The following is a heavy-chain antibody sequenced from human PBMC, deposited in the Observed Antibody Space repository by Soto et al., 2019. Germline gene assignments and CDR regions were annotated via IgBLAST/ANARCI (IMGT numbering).Heavy chain of an antibody. V-gene: IGHV3-30-3*01. J-gene: IGHJ6*01. D-gene: IGHD1-20*01. CDR3: ARDRLFASHTYNNNYDMDV. Sequence: GRSRRRSWAASGFGFSRYATKWVRQAPGKGLEWVAVITWDGSIKDYADSVNGRYTISRDNSNNTLFLQLNSLRAEDTAVYYCARDRLFASHTYNNNYDMDVWRQGTTVTVCS. CDR1: GFGFSRYA. CDR2: ITWDGSIK.